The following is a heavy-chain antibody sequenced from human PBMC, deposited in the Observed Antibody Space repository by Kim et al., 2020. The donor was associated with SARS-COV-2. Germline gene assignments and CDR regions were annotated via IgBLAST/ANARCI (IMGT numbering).Heavy chain of an antibody. CDR1: GYTFTGYY. V-gene: IGHV1-2*02. CDR3: ARATYYYDSSGYYGCDY. CDR2: INPNSGGT. J-gene: IGHJ4*02. Sequence: ASVKVSCKASGYTFTGYYMHWVRQAPGQGLEWMGWINPNSGGTKYAQKFQGRVTMTRDTSTSTAYMELSRLRSDDTAVYYCARATYYYDSSGYYGCDYWGQGTLVTVSS. D-gene: IGHD3-22*01.